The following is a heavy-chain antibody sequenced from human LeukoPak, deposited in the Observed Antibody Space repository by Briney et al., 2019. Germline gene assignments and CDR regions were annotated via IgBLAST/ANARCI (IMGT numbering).Heavy chain of an antibody. V-gene: IGHV4-34*01. D-gene: IGHD4-17*01. CDR1: GGSFSGYY. Sequence: SETLSLTCAVYGGSFSGYYWSWIRQPPGKGLEWIGEINHSGSTNYNPSLKSRVTISVDTSKNQFSLKLSSVTAADTAVYYCAGGYDDYGDYGNYKGDYYYMDVWGKGTTVTVSS. CDR3: AGGYDDYGDYGNYKGDYYYMDV. CDR2: INHSGST. J-gene: IGHJ6*03.